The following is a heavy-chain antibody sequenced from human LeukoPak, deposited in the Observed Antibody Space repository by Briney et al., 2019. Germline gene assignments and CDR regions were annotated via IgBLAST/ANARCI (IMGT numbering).Heavy chain of an antibody. CDR1: GGSFSGYY. V-gene: IGHV4-34*01. Sequence: PSETLSLTCAVYGGSFSGYYWSWIRLPPGKGLEWIGEITHSGSTNYNPSLKSRVTISVDTSKNQFSLKLSSVTAADTAVYYCARDLDASGQHWYFDLWGRGTLVTVSS. D-gene: IGHD6-19*01. CDR2: ITHSGST. J-gene: IGHJ2*01. CDR3: ARDLDASGQHWYFDL.